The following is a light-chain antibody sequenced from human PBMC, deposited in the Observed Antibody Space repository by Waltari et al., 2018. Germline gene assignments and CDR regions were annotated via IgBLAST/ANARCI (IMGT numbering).Light chain of an antibody. V-gene: IGLV4-69*01. Sequence: QLVLPQSPSASASLGASFKLTCTLSRGPSTNIIASLQQQPEKGPRYLMNVNSDGSHNKGVGIPDRFSGSSSGAERYLTISSLQSEDEADYYCQTGGHGTWVFGGGTRLTVL. CDR2: VNSDGSH. CDR3: QTGGHGTWV. CDR1: RGPSTNI. J-gene: IGLJ3*02.